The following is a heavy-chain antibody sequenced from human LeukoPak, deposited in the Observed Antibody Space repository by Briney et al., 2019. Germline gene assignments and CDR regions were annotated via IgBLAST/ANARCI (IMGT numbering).Heavy chain of an antibody. D-gene: IGHD6-19*01. V-gene: IGHV3-33*06. Sequence: PGRSLRLSCAASGFTFSSYGMHWVRQAPGKGLEWVAVIWYDGSNKYYADSVKGRFTISRDNSKNTLYLQMNSLRAEDTAVYYCAKVGRYSSGWWDGFDYWGRRTLVTVSS. CDR2: IWYDGSNK. CDR3: AKVGRYSSGWWDGFDY. J-gene: IGHJ4*02. CDR1: GFTFSSYG.